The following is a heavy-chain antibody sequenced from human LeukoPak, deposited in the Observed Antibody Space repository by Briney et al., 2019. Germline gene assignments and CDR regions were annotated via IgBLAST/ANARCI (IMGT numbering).Heavy chain of an antibody. V-gene: IGHV4-34*01. Sequence: PSETLSLTCAVYGESFRAYYWTWLRQPPGKGLEWIGEISHSGSTNYNPSLKSRVTISVDTSKNQFSLKLSSVTAADTAVYYCARGGNYGTPWGQGTLVTVSS. CDR2: ISHSGST. CDR3: ARGGNYGTP. J-gene: IGHJ5*02. CDR1: GESFRAYY. D-gene: IGHD3-10*01.